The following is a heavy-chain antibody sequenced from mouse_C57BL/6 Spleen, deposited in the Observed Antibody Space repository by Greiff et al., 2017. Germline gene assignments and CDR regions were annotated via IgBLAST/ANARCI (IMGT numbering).Heavy chain of an antibody. CDR3: ARGKEKLGGYFDY. V-gene: IGHV1-58*01. Sequence: VQLQQSGAELVRPGSSVKMSCKTSGYTFTSYGINWVKQRPGQGLEWIGYIYIGNGYTEYNEKFKGKATLTSDPSSSTAYMQLSSLTSEDSAIDFCARGKEKLGGYFDYWGQGTTLTVSS. D-gene: IGHD4-1*01. J-gene: IGHJ2*01. CDR2: IYIGNGYT. CDR1: GYTFTSYG.